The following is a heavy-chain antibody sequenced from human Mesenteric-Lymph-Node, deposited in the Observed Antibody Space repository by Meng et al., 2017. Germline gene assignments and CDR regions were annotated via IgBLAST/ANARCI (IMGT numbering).Heavy chain of an antibody. D-gene: IGHD3-3*01. J-gene: IGHJ5*02. CDR3: ARVNDFWSGYNWFDP. V-gene: IGHV4-4*07. CDR1: GGSISSYY. Sequence: SETLSLTCTVSGGSISSYYWSWIRQPAGKGLEWIGRIYTSGSTNYNPSLKSRVTMSVDTSKNQFSLKLSSVTAADTAVYYCARVNDFWSGYNWFDPWGQGTLVTVSS. CDR2: IYTSGST.